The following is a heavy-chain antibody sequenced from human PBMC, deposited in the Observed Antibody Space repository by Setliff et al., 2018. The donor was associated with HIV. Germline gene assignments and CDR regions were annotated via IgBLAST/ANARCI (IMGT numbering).Heavy chain of an antibody. CDR3: ARVGLAYSGDMDV. CDR1: AASIRSHY. J-gene: IGHJ6*03. CDR2: ISYSGTT. Sequence: SETLSLTCTVSAASIRSHYWSWIRRSPGKGLEWIGTISYSGTTYYNPSLESRVSISVDTSKNQFSLKLSSVTAADTAVYFCARVGLAYSGDMDVWGKGTTVTVSS. V-gene: IGHV4-59*08. D-gene: IGHD2-21*01.